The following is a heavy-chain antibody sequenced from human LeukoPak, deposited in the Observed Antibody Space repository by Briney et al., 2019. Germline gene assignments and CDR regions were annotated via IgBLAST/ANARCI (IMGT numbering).Heavy chain of an antibody. CDR3: ARGHSYYYDSSAYYPEFDY. V-gene: IGHV4-59*01. J-gene: IGHJ4*02. Sequence: SETLSLSCTVSGGSISTYYWSWIRQPPGKGLEWSGYIYYSGSTNYKPSLKSRVTISVDKSKNQFSLKLSSVTAADTAVYYCARGHSYYYDSSAYYPEFDYWGQGTLVTVSS. CDR2: IYYSGST. CDR1: GGSISTYY. D-gene: IGHD3-22*01.